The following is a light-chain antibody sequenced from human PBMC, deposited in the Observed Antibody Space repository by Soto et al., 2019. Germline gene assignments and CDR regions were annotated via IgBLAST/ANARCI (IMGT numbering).Light chain of an antibody. CDR1: QSISSY. CDR3: QRSVSPPLT. V-gene: IGKV1-39*01. J-gene: IGKJ4*02. CDR2: AAS. Sequence: DIQMTQSPSSLSASVGDRVTITCRASQSISSYLHWYQQKPGKAPKLLIYAASSLQSGVPSRCSRSVSFTHLTHSISSLQPEDFATYYCQRSVSPPLTFGGVNKVEIK.